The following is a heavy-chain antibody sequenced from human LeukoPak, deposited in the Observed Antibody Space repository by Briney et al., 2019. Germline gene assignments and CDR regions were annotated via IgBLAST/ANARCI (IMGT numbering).Heavy chain of an antibody. J-gene: IGHJ4*02. V-gene: IGHV3-33*01. CDR3: ARLVCSTIPCYGKFYFDS. D-gene: IGHD2-2*01. CDR2: IWYDGSNK. CDR1: GFTFSSYG. Sequence: GGSLRLSCAASGFTFSSYGMHWVRQAPGKGLEWVAVIWYDGSNKYYADSVKGRFTISRDNSKNTLYLQMNSPRAEDTAVYYCARLVCSTIPCYGKFYFDSWGQGTLVPVSS.